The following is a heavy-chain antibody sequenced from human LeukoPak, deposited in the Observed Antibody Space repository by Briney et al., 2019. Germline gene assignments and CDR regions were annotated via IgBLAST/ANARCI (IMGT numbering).Heavy chain of an antibody. CDR3: ARELRYFDWLLLDRHFDAFDI. CDR1: GGSISSGSYY. V-gene: IGHV4-61*02. D-gene: IGHD3-9*01. CDR2: IYTSGST. J-gene: IGHJ3*02. Sequence: SETLSLTCTVSGGSISSGSYYWSWIRQPAGKGLEWIGRIYTSGSTNYNPSLKSRVTISVDTSKNQFSLKLSSVTAADTAVYYCARELRYFDWLLLDRHFDAFDIWGQGTMVTVSS.